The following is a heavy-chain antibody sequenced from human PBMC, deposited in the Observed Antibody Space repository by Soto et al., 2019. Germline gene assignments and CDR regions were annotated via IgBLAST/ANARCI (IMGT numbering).Heavy chain of an antibody. CDR3: ARTLAATGQYFFDY. J-gene: IGHJ4*02. CDR2: IDWDDDR. CDR1: GFSLTTTKMC. Sequence: GPTLVNPTQTLTLTCTFSGFSLTTTKMCVSWIRQPPGRALEWLTLIDWDDDRYYSPSLKTRLTISQDTSKNQVVLTMTNMGPVDTATYYCARTLAATGQYFFDYWGQGTVVTVSS. D-gene: IGHD6-13*01. V-gene: IGHV2-70*01.